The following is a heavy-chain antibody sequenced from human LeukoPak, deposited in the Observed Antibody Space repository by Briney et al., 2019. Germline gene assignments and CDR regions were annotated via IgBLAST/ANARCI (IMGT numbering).Heavy chain of an antibody. CDR1: GYTFTSYG. CDR2: ISAYNGNT. V-gene: IGHV1-18*01. J-gene: IGHJ6*03. D-gene: IGHD2-2*01. Sequence: ASVKVSCKASGYTFTSYGISWVRQAPGQGLECMGWISAYNGNTNYAQRLQGRVTMTTDTSTSTAYMELRSLRSDDTAVYYCARGVVPAAMDSYYMDVWGKGTTVTISS. CDR3: ARGVVPAAMDSYYMDV.